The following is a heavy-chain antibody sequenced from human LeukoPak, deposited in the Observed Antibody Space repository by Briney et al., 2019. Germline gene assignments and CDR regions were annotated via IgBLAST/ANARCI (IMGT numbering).Heavy chain of an antibody. V-gene: IGHV3-7*03. CDR3: AKGYSYGRFDY. CDR1: GFTFSSYW. CDR2: IKQDGSEK. D-gene: IGHD5-18*01. J-gene: IGHJ4*02. Sequence: GGSLRLSCAASGFTFSSYWMSWVRQAPGKGLEWVANIKQDGSEKYYVDSVKGRFAISRDNAKNSLYLQMNSLRAEDTAVYYCAKGYSYGRFDYWGQGTLVTVSS.